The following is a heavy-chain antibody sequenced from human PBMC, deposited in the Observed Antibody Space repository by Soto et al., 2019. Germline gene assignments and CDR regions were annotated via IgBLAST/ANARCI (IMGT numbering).Heavy chain of an antibody. CDR2: ISDSGATT. CDR1: GFPFGENA. Sequence: GSLRLSCAASGFPFGENAMSWVRQAPGKGLEWVSGISDSGATTYYADSVRGRFTISRDNSKNTLYLQMKSLRAEDSASYYCAKEDTSSGSLDYWGQGALVTVSS. J-gene: IGHJ4*02. D-gene: IGHD6-19*01. CDR3: AKEDTSSGSLDY. V-gene: IGHV3-23*01.